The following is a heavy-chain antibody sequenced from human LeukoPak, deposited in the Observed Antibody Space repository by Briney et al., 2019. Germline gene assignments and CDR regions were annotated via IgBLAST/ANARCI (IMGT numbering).Heavy chain of an antibody. CDR3: ARKDSNYGAFIIY. V-gene: IGHV3-33*08. Sequence: PGGSLRLSCAVSGYPFSDHYIDWVRQAPGKGLEWVAVIWYDGSNKYYADSVKGRFTISRDNSKNTLYLQMNSLRAEDTAVYYCARKDSNYGAFIIYWGQGTLVTVSS. CDR1: GYPFSDHY. J-gene: IGHJ4*02. CDR2: IWYDGSNK. D-gene: IGHD4-11*01.